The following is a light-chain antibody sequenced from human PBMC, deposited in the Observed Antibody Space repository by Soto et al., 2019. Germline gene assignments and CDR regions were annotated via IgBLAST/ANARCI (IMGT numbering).Light chain of an antibody. J-gene: IGKJ4*01. Sequence: EIVLTHSPGTLSLSPGERATLSFRASQSVRSYLAWYQQKPGQAPRLLIYDTSNRAAGIPARFSGSGSGTDFALTISSLEPGDSAVYYCQQREQWPTFGGGTKVDIK. CDR2: DTS. V-gene: IGKV3-11*01. CDR1: QSVRSY. CDR3: QQREQWPT.